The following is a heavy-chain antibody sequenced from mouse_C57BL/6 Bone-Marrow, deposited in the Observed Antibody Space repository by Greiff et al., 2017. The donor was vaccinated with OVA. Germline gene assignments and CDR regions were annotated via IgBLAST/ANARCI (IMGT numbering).Heavy chain of an antibody. CDR3: ARGGGYGSSFAY. Sequence: VQLQESGPELVKPGASVKISCKASGYAFSSSWMHWVKQRPGKGLEWIGRLYPGAGDPNYNGKFKGKATLTADNSSSTAYMQLSSLTSEDSEVYFCARGGGYGSSFAYWGQGTLVTVSA. J-gene: IGHJ3*01. CDR2: LYPGAGDP. D-gene: IGHD1-1*01. CDR1: GYAFSSSW. V-gene: IGHV1-82*01.